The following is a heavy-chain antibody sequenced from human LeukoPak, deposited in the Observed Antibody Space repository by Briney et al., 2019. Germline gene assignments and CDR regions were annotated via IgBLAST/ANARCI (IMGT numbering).Heavy chain of an antibody. V-gene: IGHV4-59*01. J-gene: IGHJ6*02. CDR3: AREKGTGYSYGHYYGMDV. CDR2: IYYSGST. Sequence: SETLSLTCTVSGGSISSYYWSWIRQPPGKGLEWIGYIYYSGSTNYNPSLKSRVTISVDTSKNQFSLKLSSVTAADTAVYYCAREKGTGYSYGHYYGMDVRGQGTTVTVSS. CDR1: GGSISSYY. D-gene: IGHD5-18*01.